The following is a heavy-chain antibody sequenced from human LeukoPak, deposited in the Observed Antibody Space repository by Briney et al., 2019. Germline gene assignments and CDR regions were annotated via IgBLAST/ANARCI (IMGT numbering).Heavy chain of an antibody. CDR1: GFTFSSYA. V-gene: IGHV3-7*01. J-gene: IGHJ4*02. D-gene: IGHD6-13*01. CDR3: ARSDDYIAAAGHFDY. Sequence: GGSLRLSCAASGFTFSSYAMSWVRQAPGKGLEWVANIKQDGSEKYYVDSVKGRFTISRDNAKNSLYLQMNSLRAEDTAVYYCARSDDYIAAAGHFDYWGQGTLVTVSS. CDR2: IKQDGSEK.